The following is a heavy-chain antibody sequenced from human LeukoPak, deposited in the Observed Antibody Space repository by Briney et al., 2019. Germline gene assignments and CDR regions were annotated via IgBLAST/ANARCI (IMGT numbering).Heavy chain of an antibody. Sequence: PSETLSLTCTVSGGSISSTTYHWGWIRQPPGKGLESIGTIYYDGNTYYNPSLKSRVTISVDTSKNQFSLRLSSVTAADTAVYYCARDHVDTAMVDYWGQGTLVTVSS. CDR2: IYYDGNT. J-gene: IGHJ4*02. V-gene: IGHV4-39*07. CDR1: GGSISSTTYH. D-gene: IGHD5-18*01. CDR3: ARDHVDTAMVDY.